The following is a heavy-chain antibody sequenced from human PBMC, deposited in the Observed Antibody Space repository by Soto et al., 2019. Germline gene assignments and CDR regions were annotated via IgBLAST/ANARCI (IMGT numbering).Heavy chain of an antibody. D-gene: IGHD2-2*01. CDR2: IYTSGST. J-gene: IGHJ3*02. CDR1: GGAISRYY. Sequence: SETLCLTCTVSGGAISRYYWSWIRQPAGKGLEWIGRIYTSGSTNYNPSLKSRVTMSVDTSKNQFSLKRSSVTAADTAVYHCARQSQYCSSKSCYSLGPSPLAFDIWGQGTMVTVSS. V-gene: IGHV4-4*07. CDR3: ARQSQYCSSKSCYSLGPSPLAFDI.